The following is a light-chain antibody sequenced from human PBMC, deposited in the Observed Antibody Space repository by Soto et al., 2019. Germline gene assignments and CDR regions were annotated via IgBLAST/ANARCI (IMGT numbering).Light chain of an antibody. Sequence: DLQMTQSPFTLSASVGDRVTITCRASQSISSWLAWYQQKPGKAPKLLIYKASTLESGVPSNFSGSGSGTEFTLTISSLQPEDFATYYCQQSYSTPPGTFGQGTRLEIK. CDR3: QQSYSTPPGT. CDR2: KAS. CDR1: QSISSW. J-gene: IGKJ5*01. V-gene: IGKV1-5*03.